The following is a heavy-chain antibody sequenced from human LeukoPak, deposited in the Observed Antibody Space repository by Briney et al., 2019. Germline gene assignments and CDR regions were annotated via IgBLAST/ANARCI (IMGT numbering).Heavy chain of an antibody. CDR2: ISAYNGNT. CDR1: GYTFTSYG. J-gene: IGHJ5*02. CDR3: ARDRFDGLYRHNWFDP. V-gene: IGHV1-18*04. Sequence: GASVKVSCRASGYTFTSYGISWVRQAPGQGLEWMGWISAYNGNTNYAQKLQGRVTMTTDTSTSTAYMELRSLRSDDTAVYYCARDRFDGLYRHNWFDPWGQGTLVTVSS. D-gene: IGHD2-8*01.